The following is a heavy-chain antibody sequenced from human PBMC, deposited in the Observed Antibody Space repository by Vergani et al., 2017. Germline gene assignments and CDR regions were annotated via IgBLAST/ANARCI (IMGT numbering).Heavy chain of an antibody. V-gene: IGHV1-46*03. D-gene: IGHD3-9*01. CDR1: GYTFSNYY. J-gene: IGHJ4*01. CDR2: INPSGGHT. Sequence: QVRVVQSGAEVKKSGASVQVSCKTSGYTFSNYYMHWVRQAPGQGLEWMGIINPSGGHTNYAQKFQGRVTMTRDTSTSTVYMELSSLRSEDTAIYYCARGDYGILTGYRYWGQGTLVTVSA. CDR3: ARGDYGILTGYRY.